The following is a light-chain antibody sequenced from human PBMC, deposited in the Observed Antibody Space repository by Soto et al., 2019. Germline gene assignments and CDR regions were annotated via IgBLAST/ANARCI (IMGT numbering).Light chain of an antibody. J-gene: IGKJ4*01. V-gene: IGKV3-20*01. Sequence: EIVLTQSPGTLSLSPGERATLSCRASQSVNNNYLAWYQQKPGQAPRLLIYGASCRATGIPDRFSGSGSGTDFTLTIIRLEPEDFSVYSCQQYGSSPLTFGGGTKVEIK. CDR1: QSVNNNY. CDR2: GAS. CDR3: QQYGSSPLT.